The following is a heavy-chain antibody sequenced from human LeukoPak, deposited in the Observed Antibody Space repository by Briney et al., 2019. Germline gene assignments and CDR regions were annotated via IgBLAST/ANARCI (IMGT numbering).Heavy chain of an antibody. Sequence: SDTLSLTCAVYGASFSDRYWTWIRQPPGKGLEWIGEIDQSRSTKCNTSLKGRVTISLDTSKNQFSLDLTSVTAADTAIYYCAASSQLGSYNWFDPWGQGTPVTVSS. CDR3: AASSQLGSYNWFDP. J-gene: IGHJ5*02. CDR1: GASFSDRY. CDR2: IDQSRST. V-gene: IGHV4-34*01. D-gene: IGHD1-1*01.